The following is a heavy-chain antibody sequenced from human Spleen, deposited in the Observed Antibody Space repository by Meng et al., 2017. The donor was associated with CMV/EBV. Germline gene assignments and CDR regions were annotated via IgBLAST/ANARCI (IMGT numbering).Heavy chain of an antibody. V-gene: IGHV3-15*04. CDR2: IETRTDGGTQ. D-gene: IGHD2-2*01. CDR1: GFTFGNAR. J-gene: IGHJ4*01. Sequence: GFTFGNARMSSGHQVEGKGLKWVGRIETRTDGGTQDYAAPVKGRFTISTDDSKNTLYLQMNSMKTEDTAVYYSTTDGYQLLFDYWGHGTLVTVSS. CDR3: TTDGYQLLFDY.